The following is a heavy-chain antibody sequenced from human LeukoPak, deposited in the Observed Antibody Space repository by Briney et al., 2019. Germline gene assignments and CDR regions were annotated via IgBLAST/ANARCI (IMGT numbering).Heavy chain of an antibody. Sequence: GASVKVSCKASGYTFTSYAMHWVRQAPGQRLEWMGWINAGNGNTKYSQKFQGRVAITRDTSASTAYMKLSSLRSEDTAVHYCARVGAGAGPFYFGYLGQGTLVTVSS. CDR1: GYTFTSYA. J-gene: IGHJ4*02. D-gene: IGHD6-13*01. CDR2: INAGNGNT. V-gene: IGHV1-3*01. CDR3: ARVGAGAGPFYFGY.